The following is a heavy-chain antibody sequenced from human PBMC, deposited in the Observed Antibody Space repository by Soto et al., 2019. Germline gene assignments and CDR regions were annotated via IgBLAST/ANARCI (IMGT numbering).Heavy chain of an antibody. CDR2: ISYDGSNK. Sequence: GGSLRLSCAASGFTFSSYDMHWVRQAPGKGLEWVAVISYDGSNKYYADSVKGRFTISRDNSKNTLYLQMNSLRAEDTAVYYCASRDGMDVWGQGTTVTVS. CDR3: ASRDGMDV. CDR1: GFTFSSYD. J-gene: IGHJ6*02. V-gene: IGHV3-30-3*01.